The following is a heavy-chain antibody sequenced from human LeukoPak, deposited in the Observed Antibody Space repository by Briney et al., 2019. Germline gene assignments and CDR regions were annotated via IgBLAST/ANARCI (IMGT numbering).Heavy chain of an antibody. J-gene: IGHJ6*02. CDR2: MNPNSGNT. D-gene: IGHD1-26*01. Sequence: ASVKVSCKASGYTFTSYDINWVRQATGQGLEWMGWMNPNSGNTGYAQKFQGRVTMTRYTSISTAYMELSSLRSEDTAVHYCARGPQWELVRQSGMGVWGQGTTVTVSS. V-gene: IGHV1-8*01. CDR1: GYTFTSYD. CDR3: ARGPQWELVRQSGMGV.